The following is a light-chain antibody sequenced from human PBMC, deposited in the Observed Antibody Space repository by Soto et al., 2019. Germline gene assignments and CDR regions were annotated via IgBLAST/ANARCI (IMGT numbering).Light chain of an antibody. J-gene: IGKJ1*01. CDR3: QQYGSSPTWT. V-gene: IGKV3-20*01. CDR2: GAS. CDR1: QSASSGY. Sequence: DIVLTQSPATLYLFPGERATLSCMASQSASSGYLAWYQQKPGQAPRLLIYGASTRATGIPDRFSGSGSGTDFTLTISRLEPEDSAVYYCQQYGSSPTWTFGQGTKVDIK.